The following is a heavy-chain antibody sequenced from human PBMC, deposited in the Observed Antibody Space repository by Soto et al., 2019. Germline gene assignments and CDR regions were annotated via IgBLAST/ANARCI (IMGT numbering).Heavy chain of an antibody. CDR2: IIPIFGTA. D-gene: IGHD5-18*01. V-gene: IGHV1-69*13. J-gene: IGHJ4*02. CDR1: GGTFSNYA. Sequence: ASVKVSCKASGGTFSNYAISWVRQAPGQGLEWMGGIIPIFGTANYAQKFQGRVTITADESTSTAYMELSSLRSEDTAVYYCAREDTSMAPAFDYWGQGTLVTVSS. CDR3: AREDTSMAPAFDY.